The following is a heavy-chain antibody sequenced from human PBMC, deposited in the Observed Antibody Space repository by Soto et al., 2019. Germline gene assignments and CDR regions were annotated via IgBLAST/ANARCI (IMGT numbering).Heavy chain of an antibody. D-gene: IGHD3-3*01. CDR1: GFTFSSYD. Sequence: EVQLVESGGGLVQPGGSLRLSCAASGFTFSSYDMHWVRQATGKGLEWVSAIGTAGDTYYPGSVKGRFTISRENAKNSWYLKMTGLRAGDTAVYYCAGGRANSDFWSGYGGGGQGTLVTASS. CDR3: AGGRANSDFWSGYGG. V-gene: IGHV3-13*01. J-gene: IGHJ4*02. CDR2: IGTAGDT.